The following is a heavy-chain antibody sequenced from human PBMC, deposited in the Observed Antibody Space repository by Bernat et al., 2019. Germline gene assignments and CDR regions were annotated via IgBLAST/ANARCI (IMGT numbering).Heavy chain of an antibody. CDR2: IYYSEST. D-gene: IGHD1-7*01. J-gene: IGHJ6*02. V-gene: IGHV4-39*01. Sequence: QLQLQESGPGLVKPSETLSLTCTVSGGSISSSSYYWGWIRQPPGKGLEWIGSIYYSESTSYNPSLKSRVTISVDPSKNQFSLKLSSVTAADTAVYYCARRATRTTYYYYGMDVWGQGTTVTVSS. CDR3: ARRATRTTYYYYGMDV. CDR1: GGSISSSSYY.